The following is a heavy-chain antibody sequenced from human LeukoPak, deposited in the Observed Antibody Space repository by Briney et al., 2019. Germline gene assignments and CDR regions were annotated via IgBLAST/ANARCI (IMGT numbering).Heavy chain of an antibody. V-gene: IGHV1-8*03. D-gene: IGHD6-19*01. CDR2: MNPNSGNT. J-gene: IGHJ4*02. CDR1: GYTFTSYD. Sequence: ASVKVSCKASGYTFTSYDINWVRQATGQGLEWLGWMNPNSGNTGYAQKFQGRVTTTRNTSISTAYMELSSLRSEDTAVYYCARSYYSSGWIFDYWGQGTLVTVSS. CDR3: ARSYYSSGWIFDY.